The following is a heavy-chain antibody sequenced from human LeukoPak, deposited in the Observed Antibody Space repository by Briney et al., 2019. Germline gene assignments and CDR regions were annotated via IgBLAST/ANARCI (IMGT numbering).Heavy chain of an antibody. CDR3: AKDEVQLERHRVFDY. V-gene: IGHV3-30-3*01. CDR1: GFTFSSYA. CDR2: ISYDGSNK. D-gene: IGHD1-1*01. Sequence: GGSLRLSCAASGFTFSSYAMHWVRQAPGKGLEWVAVISYDGSNKYYADSVKGRFTISRDNSKNTLYLQMNSLRAEDTAVYYCAKDEVQLERHRVFDYWGQGTLVTVSS. J-gene: IGHJ4*02.